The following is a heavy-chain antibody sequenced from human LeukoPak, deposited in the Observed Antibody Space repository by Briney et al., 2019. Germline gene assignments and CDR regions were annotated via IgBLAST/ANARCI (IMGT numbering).Heavy chain of an antibody. J-gene: IGHJ4*02. Sequence: SVKVSSKASGGTFSSYAISWVRQAPGQGLEWMGRIIPIFGIANYAQKFQGRVTITADKSTSTAYMELSSLRSEDTAVYYCASVPRGGDYVGWGQGTLVTVSS. D-gene: IGHD4-17*01. V-gene: IGHV1-69*04. CDR1: GGTFSSYA. CDR2: IIPIFGIA. CDR3: ASVPRGGDYVG.